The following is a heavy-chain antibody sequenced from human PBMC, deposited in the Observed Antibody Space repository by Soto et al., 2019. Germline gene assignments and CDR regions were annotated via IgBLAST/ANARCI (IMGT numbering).Heavy chain of an antibody. Sequence: QVQLVESGGGVVQPGRSLRLSCAASGFTFTIYSMHWVRQAPGKGLEWVALISYDGNSQYYADSLMGRFTISRDNSKSTLYLQMNNLRAEDTATYYGVRRGYSASSGFDYWGRGTLVTVSS. CDR2: ISYDGNSQ. V-gene: IGHV3-30-3*01. CDR3: VRRGYSASSGFDY. J-gene: IGHJ4*02. CDR1: GFTFTIYS. D-gene: IGHD5-12*01.